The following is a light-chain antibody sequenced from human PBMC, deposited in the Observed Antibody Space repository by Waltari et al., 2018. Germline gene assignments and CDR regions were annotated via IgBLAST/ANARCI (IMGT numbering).Light chain of an antibody. V-gene: IGKV1-12*01. Sequence: DIQMTQSQSSLSASVGDRVTITCQASQGISSWLAWYQQKPGKAPKLLIYKASSLQGGAPSRFSGSGSGPDFTIIISSLQPEDFATYYCQQYSSPPYNFGQGPKVEI. CDR3: QQYSSPPYN. CDR1: QGISSW. J-gene: IGKJ2*01. CDR2: KAS.